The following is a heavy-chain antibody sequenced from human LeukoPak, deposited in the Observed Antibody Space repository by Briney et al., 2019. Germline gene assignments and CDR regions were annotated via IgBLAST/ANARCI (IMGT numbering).Heavy chain of an antibody. J-gene: IGHJ4*02. CDR1: RFTFASYA. CDR2: ISGSAGST. V-gene: IGHV3-23*01. D-gene: IGHD6-13*01. Sequence: GGSLRLSCAASRFTFASYAMTWVRQAPGKGLEWVSTISGSAGSTYYADSVKGRFTISRDNSKNTLYLQINNLRAEDTAVYYCATSSTWNRDTDYWGQGTLVTVSS. CDR3: ATSSTWNRDTDY.